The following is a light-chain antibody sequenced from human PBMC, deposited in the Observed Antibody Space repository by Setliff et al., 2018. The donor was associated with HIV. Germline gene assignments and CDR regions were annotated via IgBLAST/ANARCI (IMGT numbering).Light chain of an antibody. Sequence: QSVLTQPASVSASPGQSITISCTGTTSDISHYNFVSWYQQHPDSASKLLIYEVFNRPSGVSHRFSGSKSGNTASLTISGLQAEDEADYYCSSYTRTNLFVFGTGTKVTVL. CDR2: EVF. J-gene: IGLJ1*01. CDR3: SSYTRTNLFV. CDR1: TSDISHYNF. V-gene: IGLV2-14*01.